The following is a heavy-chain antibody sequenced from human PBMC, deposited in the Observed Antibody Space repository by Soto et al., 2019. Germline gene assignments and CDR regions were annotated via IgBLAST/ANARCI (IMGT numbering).Heavy chain of an antibody. J-gene: IGHJ4*02. CDR1: GGSISSGGYY. D-gene: IGHD4-17*01. CDR3: ARDGVDYGVDY. CDR2: IYYSGST. Sequence: SETLSLTCTVSGGSISSGGYYWSWIRQHPGKGLEWIGYIYYSGSTYYNPSLKSRVTISVDTSKNQFSLKLSSVTAADTAVYYCARDGVDYGVDYWGQGTLVTVSS. V-gene: IGHV4-31*03.